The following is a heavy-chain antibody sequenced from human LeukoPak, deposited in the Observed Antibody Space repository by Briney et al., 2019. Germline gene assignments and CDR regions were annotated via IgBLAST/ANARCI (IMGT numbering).Heavy chain of an antibody. D-gene: IGHD1-14*01. CDR3: ARRSPYATGPSWYFDL. CDR1: GYSFTSYW. V-gene: IGHV5-51*07. Sequence: GESLKISCKGSGYSFTSYWIGCVHQVPGKGLEWMGSIYPGDSVTRHSPSFQGQVTISAAKSISTAYLQWSSLTASATAMHYCARRSPYATGPSWYFDLWGRGTLVTVSS. CDR2: IYPGDSVT. J-gene: IGHJ2*01.